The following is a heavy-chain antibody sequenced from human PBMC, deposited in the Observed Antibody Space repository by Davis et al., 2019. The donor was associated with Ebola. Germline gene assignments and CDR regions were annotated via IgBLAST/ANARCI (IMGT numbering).Heavy chain of an antibody. Sequence: GESLKISCAASGFTFSGYAMTWVRQAPGKGLEWVSVIYSGGSTYYADSVKGRFTISRDNAKNSLYLQMNSLRAEDTAVYYCARSITIFLHEFDPWGQGTLVTVSS. D-gene: IGHD3-9*01. J-gene: IGHJ5*02. CDR3: ARSITIFLHEFDP. CDR2: IYSGGST. V-gene: IGHV3-23*03. CDR1: GFTFSGYA.